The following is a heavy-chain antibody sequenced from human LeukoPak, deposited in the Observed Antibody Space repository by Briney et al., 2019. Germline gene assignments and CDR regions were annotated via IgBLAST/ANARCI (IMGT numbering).Heavy chain of an antibody. V-gene: IGHV3-30*18. J-gene: IGHJ4*02. CDR3: AKGVAFDY. CDR2: ISYDGSHE. CDR1: GFTFSSYG. D-gene: IGHD5-12*01. Sequence: PGRSLRLHCAASGFTFSSYGIHWVRQAPGKGLEWVAVISYDGSHEYYADSVKGRFTISRDNSKNTLYLQMNDLRAEDTAVYYCAKGVAFDYWGQGTLVTVSS.